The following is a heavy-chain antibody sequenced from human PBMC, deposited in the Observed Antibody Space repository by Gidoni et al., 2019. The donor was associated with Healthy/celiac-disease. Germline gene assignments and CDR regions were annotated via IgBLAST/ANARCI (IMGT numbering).Heavy chain of an antibody. CDR1: GYTFTSYA. V-gene: IGHV7-4-1*01. D-gene: IGHD4-17*01. CDR3: AREGDYGILGVLDV. Sequence: QVQLVQYGSELKTRGASVKVSCKASGYTFTSYAMNWVRQAPGQGLEWMGWINTNTGNPTYAQGFTGRFVFSLDTSVSTAYLQICSLKAEDTAVYYCAREGDYGILGVLDVWGQGTTVTVSS. CDR2: INTNTGNP. J-gene: IGHJ6*02.